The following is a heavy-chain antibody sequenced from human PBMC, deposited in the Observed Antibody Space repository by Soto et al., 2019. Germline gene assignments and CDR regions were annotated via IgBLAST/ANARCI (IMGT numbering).Heavy chain of an antibody. V-gene: IGHV1-18*01. Sequence: QIQLLQSGAEVKKPGASVKVTCKASGYTFRNFGISWVRQAPGQGLEWMGWISAYNANANYGQKFQGRLTMTADTSTSTAYMELRSRRSDDTAVYYCARENSYFDYWGQGTLVTVSS. CDR2: ISAYNANA. CDR3: ARENSYFDY. J-gene: IGHJ4*02. CDR1: GYTFRNFG.